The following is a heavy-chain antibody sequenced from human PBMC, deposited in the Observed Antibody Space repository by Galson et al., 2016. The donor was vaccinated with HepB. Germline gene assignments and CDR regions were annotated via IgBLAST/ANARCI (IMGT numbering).Heavy chain of an antibody. CDR2: INPKNGAT. V-gene: IGHV1-2*02. D-gene: IGHD3-3*02. CDR1: GYAFTNYY. CDR3: ARAPLAFCAFQGCVNWFDP. J-gene: IGHJ5*02. Sequence: SVKVSCKASGYAFTNYYLHWVRQAPGQGLEWMGWINPKNGATDLAQRFQGRVSMTRDTSINTAYMELSGLTTDDSAMYFCARAPLAFCAFQGCVNWFDPWGQGSLVTVSS.